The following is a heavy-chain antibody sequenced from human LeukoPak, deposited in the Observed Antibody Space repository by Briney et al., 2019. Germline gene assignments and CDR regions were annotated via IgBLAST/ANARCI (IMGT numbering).Heavy chain of an antibody. Sequence: PGGSLRLSCAASGFTFSSYSMNWVRQAAGKGLEWVSSISSSGSYIYYAGSVKRRFTIYTDNAQNSLYLQRNSLRAEDTAVYYCARVVSAAGHFDYWGQGTLGTVFS. D-gene: IGHD6-13*01. CDR2: ISSSGSYI. J-gene: IGHJ4*02. V-gene: IGHV3-21*01. CDR1: GFTFSSYS. CDR3: ARVVSAAGHFDY.